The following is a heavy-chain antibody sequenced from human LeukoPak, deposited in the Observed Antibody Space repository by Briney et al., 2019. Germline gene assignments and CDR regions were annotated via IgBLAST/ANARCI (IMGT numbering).Heavy chain of an antibody. CDR1: GGPINSGSYC. D-gene: IGHD6-6*01. CDR2: IHISGST. V-gene: IGHV4-61*09. CDR3: ARGRLDIAARGWYYYYSYMDV. J-gene: IGHJ6*03. Sequence: SQTLSLTCTVSGGPINSGSYCWSWVRQSAGKGLEWIGHIHISGSTNYNPSLKSRVTIPVATSKNQFSLKLSSVTVADTAVYYCARGRLDIAARGWYYYYSYMDVWGKGTTVTVSS.